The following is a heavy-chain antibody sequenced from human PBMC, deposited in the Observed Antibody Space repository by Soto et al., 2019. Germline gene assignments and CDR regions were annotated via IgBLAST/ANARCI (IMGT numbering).Heavy chain of an antibody. D-gene: IGHD2-2*01. J-gene: IGHJ4*02. CDR3: AKDQVCSSTSCFGIAVAGILAY. CDR2: ISGSGGST. Sequence: KGLEWVSAISGSGGSTYYADSVKGRFTISRDNSKNTLYLQMNSLRAEDTAVYYCAKDQVCSSTSCFGIAVAGILAYWVQGTLVTVFS. V-gene: IGHV3-23*01.